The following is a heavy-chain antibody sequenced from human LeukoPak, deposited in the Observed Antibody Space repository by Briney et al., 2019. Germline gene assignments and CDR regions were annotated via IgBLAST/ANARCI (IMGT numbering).Heavy chain of an antibody. J-gene: IGHJ3*02. D-gene: IGHD3-9*01. CDR3: ARGSFGAFDI. CDR2: IGTAGDT. V-gene: IGHV3-13*01. CDR1: GSTFSSYD. Sequence: PGGSLRLSCAASGSTFSSYDMHWVRQATGKGLEWVSGIGTAGDTYYPGSVKGRFTISRENAKNSLYLQMNSLRAGDTAVYYCARGSFGAFDIWGQGTTVTVSS.